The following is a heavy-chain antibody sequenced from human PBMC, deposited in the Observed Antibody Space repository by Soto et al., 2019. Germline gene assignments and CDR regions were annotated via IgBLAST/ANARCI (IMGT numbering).Heavy chain of an antibody. CDR3: ARLLTQGYCSGGSCHNWFDP. Sequence: QVQLQESGPGLVKPSETLSLTCTVSGGSISSYYWSWIRQPPGKGLEWIGYIYYSGSTNYNPALKSRVTIPVHTXXNQFSLKLGCVTAADAAVYYCARLLTQGYCSGGSCHNWFDPWGQGTLVTVSS. CDR2: IYYSGST. CDR1: GGSISSYY. D-gene: IGHD2-15*01. J-gene: IGHJ5*02. V-gene: IGHV4-59*01.